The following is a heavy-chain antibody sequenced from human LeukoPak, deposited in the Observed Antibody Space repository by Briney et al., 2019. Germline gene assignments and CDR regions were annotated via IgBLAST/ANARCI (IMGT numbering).Heavy chain of an antibody. Sequence: SGGSLRLSCAASGFTFSSYNMNWVRQAPGKGLEWVSAISGSGGSTYYADSVKGRFTISRDNSKNTLYLQMNSLRAEDTAVYYCAKDFSRSVDWLLSEFDYWGQGTLVTVSS. CDR1: GFTFSSYN. V-gene: IGHV3-23*01. D-gene: IGHD3-9*01. CDR2: ISGSGGST. J-gene: IGHJ4*02. CDR3: AKDFSRSVDWLLSEFDY.